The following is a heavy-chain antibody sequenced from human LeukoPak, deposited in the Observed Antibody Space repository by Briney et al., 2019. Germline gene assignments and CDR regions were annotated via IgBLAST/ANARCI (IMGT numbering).Heavy chain of an antibody. CDR2: ISGSAGST. D-gene: IGHD1-26*01. J-gene: IGHJ3*02. Sequence: GGSLRLSCAASGFTFSSYAMSWVRQAPGKGLEWVSAISGSAGSTYYADSVKGRFTISRDNSKNTLYLQMNSLRVEDTAVYYCAKVREVGSYWNDASDIWGQGTTVTVSS. CDR1: GFTFSSYA. V-gene: IGHV3-23*01. CDR3: AKVREVGSYWNDASDI.